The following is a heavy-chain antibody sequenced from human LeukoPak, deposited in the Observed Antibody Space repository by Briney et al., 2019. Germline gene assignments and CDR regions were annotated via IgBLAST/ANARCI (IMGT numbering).Heavy chain of an antibody. CDR2: ISGSGGST. D-gene: IGHD6-13*01. CDR3: AKPVKPGSSWSFDY. V-gene: IGHV3-23*01. J-gene: IGHJ4*02. Sequence: GGSLRLSCAASGFTFSSYAMIWVRQAPGKGLEWVSAISGSGGSTYYADSVKGRFTISRDNSKNTLYLQMNSLRAEDTAVYYCAKPVKPGSSWSFDYWGQGTLVTVSS. CDR1: GFTFSSYA.